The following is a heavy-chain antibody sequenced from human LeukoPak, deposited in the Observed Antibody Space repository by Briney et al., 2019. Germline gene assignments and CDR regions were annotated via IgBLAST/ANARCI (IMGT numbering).Heavy chain of an antibody. Sequence: ASVKVSCKASGSTCTHHSITWVRQAHPQGHEWMGWISAYNGDTIYAQKVQGRVTMTTDTSTTTAYMELRSLTSDDTALYYCARDPSNTSGRYQYFDLWGRGTLVTVSS. CDR1: GSTCTHHS. V-gene: IGHV1-18*01. D-gene: IGHD6-19*01. J-gene: IGHJ2*01. CDR2: ISAYNGDT. CDR3: ARDPSNTSGRYQYFDL.